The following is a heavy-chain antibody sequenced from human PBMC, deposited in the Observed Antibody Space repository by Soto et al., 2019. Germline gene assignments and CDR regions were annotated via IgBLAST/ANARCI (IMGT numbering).Heavy chain of an antibody. CDR2: ISSNGGST. Sequence: GGSLRLSCAASGFTFSSYAMHWVRQAPGKGLEYVSAISSNGGSTYYANSVKGRFTISRDNSKNTLYLQMGSLRAEDMAVYYCARDRTRSDYSSSQKVSYFDYWGQGTLVTVSS. CDR3: ARDRTRSDYSSSQKVSYFDY. V-gene: IGHV3-64*01. J-gene: IGHJ4*02. CDR1: GFTFSSYA. D-gene: IGHD6-13*01.